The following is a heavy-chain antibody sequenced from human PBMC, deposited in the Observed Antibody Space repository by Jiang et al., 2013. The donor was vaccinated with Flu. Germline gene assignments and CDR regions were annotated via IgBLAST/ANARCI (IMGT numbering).Heavy chain of an antibody. V-gene: IGHV6-1*01. CDR1: GDSVSSNSAA. Sequence: SQTLSLTCAISGDSVSSNSAAWNWIRQSPSRGLEWLGRTYYRSKWYNDYAVSVKSRITINPDTSKNQFSLQLNSVTPEDTAVYYCARDGITMIVRPTLDYYYYYGMDVWGKG. D-gene: IGHD3-22*01. CDR3: ARDGITMIVRPTLDYYYYYGMDV. J-gene: IGHJ6*04. CDR2: TYYRSKWYN.